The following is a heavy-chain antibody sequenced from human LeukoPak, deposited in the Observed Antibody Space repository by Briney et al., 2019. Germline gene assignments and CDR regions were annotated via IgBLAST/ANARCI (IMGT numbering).Heavy chain of an antibody. CDR3: ARGRQWLGPTYFDY. D-gene: IGHD6-19*01. J-gene: IGHJ4*02. V-gene: IGHV3-23*01. Sequence: PGGSLRLSCAASGFTFSNYAMSWVRQAPGKELEWVSTISGSGGSTYYADSVKGRFTISRDNSKNTLYLQMNSLRAEDTAVYYCARGRQWLGPTYFDYWGQGTLVTVSS. CDR1: GFTFSNYA. CDR2: ISGSGGST.